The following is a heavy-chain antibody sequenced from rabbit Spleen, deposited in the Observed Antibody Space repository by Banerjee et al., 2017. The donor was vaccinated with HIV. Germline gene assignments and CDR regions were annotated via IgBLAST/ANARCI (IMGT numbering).Heavy chain of an antibody. V-gene: IGHV1S45*01. CDR1: GFSLSRDYW. Sequence: QEQLEESGGDLVKPEGSLTLTCTASGFSLSRDYWICWVRQAPGKGLEWIACIDAGVKGTTYYASWAKGRFAVSKTSPTTLTLQMTSLTAADTATYFCASASASGRGLDLWGPGTLVTVS. D-gene: IGHD1-1*01. J-gene: IGHJ6*01. CDR2: IDAGVKGTT. CDR3: ASASASGRGLDL.